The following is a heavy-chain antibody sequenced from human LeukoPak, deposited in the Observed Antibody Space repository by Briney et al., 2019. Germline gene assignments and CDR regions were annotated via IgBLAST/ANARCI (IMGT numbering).Heavy chain of an antibody. Sequence: ASVRVSCKASGYTFTSYGISWVRQAPGQGLEWMGWISAYNGNTNYVQKLQGRVTMTTDTSTSTAYMELRSLRSDDTAVYYCARDRGYYDSSGYFDYWGQGTLVTVSS. D-gene: IGHD3-22*01. V-gene: IGHV1-18*01. CDR1: GYTFTSYG. J-gene: IGHJ4*02. CDR2: ISAYNGNT. CDR3: ARDRGYYDSSGYFDY.